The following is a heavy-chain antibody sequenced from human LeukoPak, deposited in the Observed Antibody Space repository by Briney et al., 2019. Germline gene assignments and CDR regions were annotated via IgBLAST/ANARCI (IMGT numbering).Heavy chain of an antibody. CDR3: ARDNSVRDEAWWFNP. D-gene: IGHD5-24*01. CDR2: IRSSSSTI. V-gene: IGHV3-48*01. J-gene: IGHJ5*02. Sequence: GGSLRLSCGASGFTFSSYSMNWVRQAPGKGLEWVSYIRSSSSTIYYADSVKGRFTISRDNAMNSLYLQMNSLRAEDTAVYYCARDNSVRDEAWWFNPWGQGTLVTVSS. CDR1: GFTFSSYS.